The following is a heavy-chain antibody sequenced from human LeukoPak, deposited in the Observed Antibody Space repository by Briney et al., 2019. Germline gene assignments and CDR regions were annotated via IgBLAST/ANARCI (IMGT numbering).Heavy chain of an antibody. Sequence: ASVKVSCKASGYTFTGYYMHWVRQAPGQGLEWMGWINPNSGGTNYAQKFQGRVTMTRDTSISTAYMELSRLGSDDTAVYYCASHSSGWYEYYFDYWGQGTLVTVSS. V-gene: IGHV1-2*02. J-gene: IGHJ4*02. D-gene: IGHD6-19*01. CDR2: INPNSGGT. CDR3: ASHSSGWYEYYFDY. CDR1: GYTFTGYY.